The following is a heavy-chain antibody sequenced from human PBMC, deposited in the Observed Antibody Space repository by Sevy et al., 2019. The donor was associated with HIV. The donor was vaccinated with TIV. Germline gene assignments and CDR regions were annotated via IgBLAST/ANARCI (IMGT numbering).Heavy chain of an antibody. V-gene: IGHV3-15*07. Sequence: GGSLRLSCAASGFTFSNTWMNWVHQAPGKGLEWVGRIKSKTDGGTTDYAAPVKGRFTISRDDSKNTLYLQMNSLKTEDTAVYYCSTDKPGLLWFGELLYDYWGQGTLVTVSS. CDR2: IKSKTDGGTT. CDR1: GFTFSNTW. D-gene: IGHD3-10*01. CDR3: STDKPGLLWFGELLYDY. J-gene: IGHJ4*02.